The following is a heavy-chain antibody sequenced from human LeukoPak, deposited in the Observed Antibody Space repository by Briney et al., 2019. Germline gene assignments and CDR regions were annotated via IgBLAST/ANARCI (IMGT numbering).Heavy chain of an antibody. CDR1: GFTFRSYA. V-gene: IGHV3-23*01. Sequence: GGSLRLSCVASGFTFRSYAMSWVRQAPGKGLEWVSAISGSGGSTYYADSVKGRFIISRDNSKNTLYLQMNSLRAEDTAVYYCARVVWFGAAAGQLNWFDPWGQGTLVTVSS. CDR2: ISGSGGST. CDR3: ARVVWFGAAAGQLNWFDP. J-gene: IGHJ5*02. D-gene: IGHD6-13*01.